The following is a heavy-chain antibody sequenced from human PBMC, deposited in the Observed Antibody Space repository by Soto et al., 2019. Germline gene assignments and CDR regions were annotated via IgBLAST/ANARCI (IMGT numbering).Heavy chain of an antibody. V-gene: IGHV4-34*01. J-gene: IGHJ5*02. Sequence: QVQLQQWGAGLLKPSETLSLTCAVYGGSFSGYYWSWIRQPPGKGLEWIGEINHSGSTNYNPSLQRRVTESVDPSKNQFSLKLSSVTAADTAVYYCARGVLWFGERGWFDPWGQGTLVTVSS. CDR1: GGSFSGYY. CDR3: ARGVLWFGERGWFDP. CDR2: INHSGST. D-gene: IGHD3-10*01.